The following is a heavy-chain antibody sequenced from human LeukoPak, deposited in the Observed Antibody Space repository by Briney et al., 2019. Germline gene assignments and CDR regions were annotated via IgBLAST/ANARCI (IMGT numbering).Heavy chain of an antibody. J-gene: IGHJ3*02. V-gene: IGHV4-4*07. D-gene: IGHD3-10*01. Sequence: SETLSLTCTVSGGSISIYYWSWIRQPAGKGLEWIGRIYTSGSTNYNPSLKSRVTISVDTSKNQFSLKLSSVTAADTAVYYCARVVVTMVREGWDDAFDIWGQGTMVTVSS. CDR3: ARVVVTMVREGWDDAFDI. CDR1: GGSISIYY. CDR2: IYTSGST.